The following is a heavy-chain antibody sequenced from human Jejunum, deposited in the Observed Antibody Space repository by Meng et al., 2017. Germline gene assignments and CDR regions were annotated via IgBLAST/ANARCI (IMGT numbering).Heavy chain of an antibody. J-gene: IGHJ4*02. Sequence: QVQLPESRPGLVNPSGTLSLTCAVYGGSISSSSWWSWVRQPPGKGLEWIGEISLSGSPSYNPSLRTRVTISIDTSRNQFSLSLSSVTAADTAVYYCARHGAAPYFDDWGQGSLVTASS. V-gene: IGHV4-4*02. CDR1: GGSISSSSW. CDR3: ARHGAAPYFDD. D-gene: IGHD2-15*01. CDR2: ISLSGSP.